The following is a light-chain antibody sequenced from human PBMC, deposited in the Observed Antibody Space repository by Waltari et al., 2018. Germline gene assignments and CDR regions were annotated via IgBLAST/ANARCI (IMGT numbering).Light chain of an antibody. CDR3: QQRGNWPLT. CDR1: QSVSSY. Sequence: EIVLTQSPATLSLSPGERATLSCRASQSVSSYLAWYQQKPGQAPRLLIYDVSNRATGIPARFSGSGSGTDFTLTISSLESEDFAVYYCQQRGNWPLTFGGGTKAEIK. CDR2: DVS. J-gene: IGKJ4*01. V-gene: IGKV3-11*01.